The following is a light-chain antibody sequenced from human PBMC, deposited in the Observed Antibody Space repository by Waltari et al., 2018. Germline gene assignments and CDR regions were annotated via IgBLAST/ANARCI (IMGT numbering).Light chain of an antibody. Sequence: QSALTQPRSVSGSPGQSVTISCTGTTRYVGAYNYVSWYQLHPGKAPKLMIDDVIKGPTGVPDRFSVCNSGNTAYLTISGLQAEDEADYCCCSYAGSYTWVFGGGTQLTVL. CDR1: TRYVGAYNY. CDR2: DVI. J-gene: IGLJ3*02. V-gene: IGLV2-11*01. CDR3: CSYAGSYTWV.